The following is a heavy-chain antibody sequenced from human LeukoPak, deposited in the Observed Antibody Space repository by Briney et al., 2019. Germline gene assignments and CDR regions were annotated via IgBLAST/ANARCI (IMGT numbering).Heavy chain of an antibody. CDR3: ARSNKGFGFDC. CDR2: IYYSGST. D-gene: IGHD1/OR15-1a*01. Sequence: PSETLSLTCTVSGGSISSSSYYWGWIRQPPGKGLEWIGSIYYSGSTYYNPSLKSRVTISVDTSKNQFSLKLSSVTAADTAVYYCARSNKGFGFDCWGQGTLVTVSS. CDR1: GGSISSSSYY. V-gene: IGHV4-39*01. J-gene: IGHJ4*02.